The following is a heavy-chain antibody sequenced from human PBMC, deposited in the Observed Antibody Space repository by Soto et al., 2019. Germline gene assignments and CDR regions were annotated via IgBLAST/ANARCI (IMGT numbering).Heavy chain of an antibody. CDR2: IWYDGSNK. J-gene: IGHJ4*02. Sequence: PGGSLRLSCAASGFTFSSYGMHWVRQAPGKGLEWVAVIWYDGSNKYYADSVKGRFTISRDNSKNTLYLQMNSLRAEDTAVYYCARDANPPGPFMWGQGTLVTVSS. V-gene: IGHV3-33*01. CDR1: GFTFSSYG. D-gene: IGHD3-16*01. CDR3: ARDANPPGPFM.